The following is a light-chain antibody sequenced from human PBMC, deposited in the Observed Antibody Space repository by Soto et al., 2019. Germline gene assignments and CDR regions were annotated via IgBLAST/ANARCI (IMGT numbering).Light chain of an antibody. V-gene: IGKV3-15*01. CDR3: QQYNNWPIT. CDR1: QSVSSN. J-gene: IGKJ5*01. Sequence: EIVRTQYPYTLSVSPKERATLYCRASQSVSSNLAWYQQKPGQAPRLLIYGASTRATGIPARFSGSGSGTEFTLTISSLQSEDFAVYYCQQYNNWPITFGQGTRLEI. CDR2: GAS.